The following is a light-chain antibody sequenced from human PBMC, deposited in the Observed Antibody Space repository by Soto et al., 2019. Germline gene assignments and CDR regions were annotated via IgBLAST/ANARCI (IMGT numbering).Light chain of an antibody. CDR2: DAS. CDR1: QGISTW. V-gene: IGKV1-5*01. J-gene: IGKJ2*01. CDR3: QQYNTDSYT. Sequence: DIQMTQSPSTLSASVGDRVTITCRASQGISTWLAWYQQKPGKAPKLLIFDASSLGSGVPSRFSGSGSGTQSTLTLSVLQPDDFAPCHCQQYNTDSYTFGQGTKLEI.